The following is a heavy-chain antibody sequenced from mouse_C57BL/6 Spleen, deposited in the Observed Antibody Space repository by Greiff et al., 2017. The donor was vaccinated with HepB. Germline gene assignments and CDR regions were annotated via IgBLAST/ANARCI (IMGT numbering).Heavy chain of an antibody. V-gene: IGHV5-17*01. Sequence: EVQVVESGGGLVKPGGSLKLSCAASGFTFSDYGMHWVRQAPEKGLEWVAYISSGSSTIYYADTVKGRFTISRDNTKNTLFLQMTSLRSEDTAMYYCARLYGSSYRLGYFDYWGQGTTLTVSS. CDR1: GFTFSDYG. CDR2: ISSGSSTI. D-gene: IGHD1-1*01. J-gene: IGHJ2*01. CDR3: ARLYGSSYRLGYFDY.